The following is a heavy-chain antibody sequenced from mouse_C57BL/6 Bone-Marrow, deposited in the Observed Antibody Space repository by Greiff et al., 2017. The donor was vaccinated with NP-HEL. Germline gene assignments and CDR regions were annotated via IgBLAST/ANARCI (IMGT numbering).Heavy chain of an antibody. CDR1: GYTFTSYW. CDR3: ARRRNWVFAY. D-gene: IGHD4-1*01. Sequence: VQRVESGAELAKPGASVKLSCKASGYTFTSYWMHWVQQRPGPGLEWIGYINPSSGYTKYNQKFKDKATLTADKSSSTAYMQLSSLTYEDSAVYYCARRRNWVFAYWGQGTLVTVSA. CDR2: INPSSGYT. V-gene: IGHV1-7*01. J-gene: IGHJ3*01.